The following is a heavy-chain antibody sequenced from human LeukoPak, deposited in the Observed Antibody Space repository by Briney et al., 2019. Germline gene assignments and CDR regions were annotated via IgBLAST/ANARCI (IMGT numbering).Heavy chain of an antibody. CDR3: ASTYHYDSSGYYPFDY. Sequence: GGSLRLSCSASGFSFSSNAMHWVRQAPGKGLEYVSGISSNGGSTGYADSVKGRFTISRDNSKRGMFVQMSSLRPEDTAIYYCASTYHYDSSGYYPFDYWGQGTLVTVSS. V-gene: IGHV3-64*05. CDR2: ISSNGGST. CDR1: GFSFSSNA. D-gene: IGHD3-22*01. J-gene: IGHJ4*02.